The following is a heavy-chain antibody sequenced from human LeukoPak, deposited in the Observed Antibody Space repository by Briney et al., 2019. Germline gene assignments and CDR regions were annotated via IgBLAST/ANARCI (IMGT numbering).Heavy chain of an antibody. J-gene: IGHJ4*02. CDR2: IYYSGST. V-gene: IGHV4-59*01. CDR1: GGSISSYY. Sequence: PSETLSLTCTVSGGSISSYYWSWIRQPPGKGLEWIGYIYYSGSTNYNPSLKSRVTISVDTSKNQFSLKLSSVTAADTAVYYCARWSSSSSYFDYWGQGTLVTVSS. D-gene: IGHD6-6*01. CDR3: ARWSSSSSYFDY.